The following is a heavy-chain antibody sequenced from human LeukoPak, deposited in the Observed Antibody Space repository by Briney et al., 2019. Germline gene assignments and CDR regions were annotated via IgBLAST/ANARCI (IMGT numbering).Heavy chain of an antibody. J-gene: IGHJ4*02. CDR2: IYTSGST. V-gene: IGHV4-4*07. D-gene: IGHD3-10*01. Sequence: SETLSLTCAVSGGSISSYYWSWIPEPAGKGLEWIGRIYTSGSTNYNPSLKSRVTMSVDTSKNQFSLKLSSVTAADTAVYYWAGGSYGSGSQIGPLYYFDYWGQGTLVTVSS. CDR3: AGGSYGSGSQIGPLYYFDY. CDR1: GGSISSYY.